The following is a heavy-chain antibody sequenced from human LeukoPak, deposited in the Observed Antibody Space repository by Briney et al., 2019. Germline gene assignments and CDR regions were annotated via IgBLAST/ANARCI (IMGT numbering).Heavy chain of an antibody. D-gene: IGHD2-21*02. V-gene: IGHV1-3*01. Sequence: GASVKASCKASGYTFTTYAIHWVRQAPGQGLEWMGWINVGNANTRYSQKFQGRVTITRDTSASTAYIEMSSLRSEDAAVYYCARAYCGGDCYNDYWGQGTLVTVSS. J-gene: IGHJ4*02. CDR3: ARAYCGGDCYNDY. CDR1: GYTFTTYA. CDR2: INVGNANT.